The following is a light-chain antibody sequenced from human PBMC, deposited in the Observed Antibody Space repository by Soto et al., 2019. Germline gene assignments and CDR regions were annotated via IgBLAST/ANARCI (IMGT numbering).Light chain of an antibody. CDR1: QSISSSY. V-gene: IGKV3-20*01. CDR3: QYYGRSPPYT. J-gene: IGKJ2*01. CDR2: GAS. Sequence: EIVLTQSPGTLSLSPGEGATLSCRTSQSISSSYLSWFQQRPGQAPRVLIYGASNRASGIPDRFSGSGSGTDFTLTISSLEPEDFAVDYCQYYGRSPPYTFGQWTKLDIK.